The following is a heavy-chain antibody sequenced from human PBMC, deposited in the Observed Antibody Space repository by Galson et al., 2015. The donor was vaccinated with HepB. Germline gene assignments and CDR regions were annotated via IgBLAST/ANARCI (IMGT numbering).Heavy chain of an antibody. CDR1: GFTFSSYW. CDR2: INSDGSST. Sequence: LSCAASGFTFSSYWMHWVRQAPGKGLVWVSRINSDGSSTSYADSVKGRFTISRDNAKNTLYLQMNSLRAEDTAVYYCARVVFDRTPQPPDYWGQGTLVTVSS. D-gene: IGHD3-9*01. CDR3: ARVVFDRTPQPPDY. J-gene: IGHJ4*02. V-gene: IGHV3-74*01.